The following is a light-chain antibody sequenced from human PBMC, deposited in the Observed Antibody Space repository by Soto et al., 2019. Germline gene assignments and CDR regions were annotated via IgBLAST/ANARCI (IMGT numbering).Light chain of an antibody. CDR3: SSYAGSNNLHVL. V-gene: IGLV2-8*01. Sequence: QSALTQPPSASGSPGQSVTISCTGSSSDVGGYEYVSWYQQHPGKAPKLIIYEVIKRPSGVPDRFSDSKSGNTASLTVSGLQAEDEADYYCSSYAGSNNLHVLFGGGTQLTVL. CDR1: SSDVGGYEY. CDR2: EVI. J-gene: IGLJ2*01.